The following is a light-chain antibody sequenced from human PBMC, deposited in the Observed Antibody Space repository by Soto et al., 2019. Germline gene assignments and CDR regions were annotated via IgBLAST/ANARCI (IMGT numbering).Light chain of an antibody. V-gene: IGKV3-11*01. CDR2: DAS. CDR1: QSVSSY. CDR3: QQRRNWPIT. J-gene: IGKJ5*01. Sequence: EIVLTQSPATLSLSPGERATLSCRASQSVSSYLAWYQQNPGQAPRILLYDASNRATGIPARFSGSGSGTDFTLTISSLEPEDFAVYYCQQRRNWPITFGQGTRLEIK.